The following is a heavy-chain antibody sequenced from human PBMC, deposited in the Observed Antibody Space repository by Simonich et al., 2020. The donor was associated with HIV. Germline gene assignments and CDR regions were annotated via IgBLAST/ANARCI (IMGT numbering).Heavy chain of an antibody. Sequence: QVQLQQWGAGLLKPSETLSLTCAVYGGSFSGYYWSWLRQPPGKGLEGIGEINHSGSTNYNPSLKRRVTTSVDTSKNQFSRKLSSVTAADTAVYYCARRHPTTVTTPYFDYWGQGTLVTVSS. CDR1: GGSFSGYY. CDR2: INHSGST. CDR3: ARRHPTTVTTPYFDY. V-gene: IGHV4-34*01. J-gene: IGHJ4*02. D-gene: IGHD4-17*01.